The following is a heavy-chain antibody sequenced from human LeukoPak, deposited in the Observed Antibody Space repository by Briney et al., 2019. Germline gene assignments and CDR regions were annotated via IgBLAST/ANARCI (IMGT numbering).Heavy chain of an antibody. D-gene: IGHD3-10*01. CDR3: ARSITAWNYYYYYYMDV. CDR1: GFTFSSYE. Sequence: GGSLRLSCAASGFTFSSYEMNWVRQAPGKGLEWVSYISSSDSATYYADSVKGRFTISRDNAKNSLYLQMNSLRAEDTAVYYCARSITAWNYYYYYYMDVWGKGTTVTISS. J-gene: IGHJ6*03. CDR2: ISSSDSAT. V-gene: IGHV3-48*03.